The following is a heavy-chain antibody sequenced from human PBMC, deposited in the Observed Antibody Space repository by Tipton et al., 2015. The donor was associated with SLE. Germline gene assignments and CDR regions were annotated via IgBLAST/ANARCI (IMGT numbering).Heavy chain of an antibody. V-gene: IGHV4-59*01. Sequence: LRLSCTVSGGSISSYYWSWIRLPPGKGLEWIGYIYYSGSTNYNPSLKSRVTISVDTSKNQFSLKLSSVTAADTAVYYCARAQTPTLYYMDVWGKGTTVTVSS. CDR3: ARAQTPTLYYMDV. J-gene: IGHJ6*03. CDR1: GGSISSYY. CDR2: IYYSGST.